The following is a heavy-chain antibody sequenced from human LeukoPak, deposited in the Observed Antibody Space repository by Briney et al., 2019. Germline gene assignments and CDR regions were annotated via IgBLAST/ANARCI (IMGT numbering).Heavy chain of an antibody. Sequence: ASVKVSCKASGYPFTSYYMHWVRQAPGQGLEWMGIINPSGGSTSYAQKFQGRVTMTRDTSTSTVYMELSSLRSEDTAVYYCAREGPARGFDYWGQGTLVTVSS. V-gene: IGHV1-46*01. CDR1: GYPFTSYY. D-gene: IGHD2-2*01. CDR3: AREGPARGFDY. J-gene: IGHJ4*02. CDR2: INPSGGST.